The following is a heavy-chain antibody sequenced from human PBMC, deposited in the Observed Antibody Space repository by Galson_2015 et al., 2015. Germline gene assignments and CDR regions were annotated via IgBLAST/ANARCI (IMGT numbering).Heavy chain of an antibody. J-gene: IGHJ3*02. Sequence: SLRLSCAASGFTVSSNYMSWVRQAPGKGLEWVSVIYSGGSTHYADSVKGRFTISRDNSKNTLYLQMNSLRAEDTAVYYCARDFLHSATTVTTISAFDIWGQGTVVTVSS. CDR1: GFTVSSNY. V-gene: IGHV3-53*01. CDR3: ARDFLHSATTVTTISAFDI. D-gene: IGHD4-17*01. CDR2: IYSGGST.